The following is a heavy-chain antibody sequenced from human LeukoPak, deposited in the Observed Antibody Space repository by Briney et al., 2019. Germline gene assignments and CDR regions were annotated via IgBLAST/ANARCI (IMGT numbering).Heavy chain of an antibody. D-gene: IGHD5-18*01. CDR1: GYSFTNYW. V-gene: IGHV5-51*01. CDR3: ARRVQERGFSYPFDP. Sequence: GESLKISCKGSGYSFTNYWIGWVRQMPGKGLEWMGIINPGDSDTRYSPSFQGQVTISADKSINTAYLQWSSLKASDTAMYYCARRVQERGFSYPFDPWGQEPRSPSPQ. CDR2: INPGDSDT. J-gene: IGHJ5*02.